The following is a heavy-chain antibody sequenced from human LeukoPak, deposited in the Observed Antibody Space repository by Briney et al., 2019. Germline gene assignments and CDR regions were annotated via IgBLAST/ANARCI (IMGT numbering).Heavy chain of an antibody. Sequence: GGSLRLSCAASGFTFSSYAMSWVRQAPGKGLEWVSAISGSGGSTYYADSVKGRFTISRDNSKNTLYLQMSSLRAEDTAVYYCAKDLRRRIAAAGLDYWGQGTLVTVSS. D-gene: IGHD6-13*01. CDR1: GFTFSSYA. V-gene: IGHV3-23*01. CDR2: ISGSGGST. CDR3: AKDLRRRIAAAGLDY. J-gene: IGHJ4*02.